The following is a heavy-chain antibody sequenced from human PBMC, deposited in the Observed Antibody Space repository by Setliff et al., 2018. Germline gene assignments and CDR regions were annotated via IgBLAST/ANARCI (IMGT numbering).Heavy chain of an antibody. CDR3: AISTLSICSGGSCPNAFDV. D-gene: IGHD2-15*01. Sequence: ASVKVSCKASGYTFTSYGISWVRQAPGQGLEWMGWISAYNGNTKYAQRFQGRVTLTTDTSTSAAYMELRTLRSDDTAVYYCAISTLSICSGGSCPNAFDVWGQGTMVTVSS. CDR2: ISAYNGNT. J-gene: IGHJ3*01. V-gene: IGHV1-18*01. CDR1: GYTFTSYG.